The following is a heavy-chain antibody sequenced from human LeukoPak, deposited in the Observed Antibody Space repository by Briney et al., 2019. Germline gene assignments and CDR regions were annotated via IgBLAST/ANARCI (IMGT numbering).Heavy chain of an antibody. D-gene: IGHD6-6*01. CDR2: VNTNTGNP. Sequence: ASVKVSCKASGYTFTSYAMNWVRQAPGQGLEWMGWVNTNTGNPTYAQGFTGRFVFSLDTSVSTAYLQISSLKAEDTAVYYCASYSSSSWFLFDPWGQGTLVTVSS. CDR1: GYTFTSYA. CDR3: ASYSSSSWFLFDP. V-gene: IGHV7-4-1*02. J-gene: IGHJ5*02.